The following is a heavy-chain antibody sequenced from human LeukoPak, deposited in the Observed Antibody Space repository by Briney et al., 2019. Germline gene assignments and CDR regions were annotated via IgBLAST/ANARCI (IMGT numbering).Heavy chain of an antibody. D-gene: IGHD1-26*01. V-gene: IGHV5-51*01. CDR3: ARSIVGAPDI. Sequence: GESLKISCKGSGYRFTSYWIGXVXXXPGKXXXXXGIIYPGXSDTXYSPSFQGQVTISADKSISTAYLQWSSLKASDSAFYYCARSIVGAPDIWGQGTLVTVSS. J-gene: IGHJ3*02. CDR1: GYRFTSYW. CDR2: IYPGXSDT.